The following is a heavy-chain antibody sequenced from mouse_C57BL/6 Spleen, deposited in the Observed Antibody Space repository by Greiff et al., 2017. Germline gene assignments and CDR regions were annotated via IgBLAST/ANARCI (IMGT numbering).Heavy chain of an antibody. CDR2: ISSGGSYN. CDR1: GFTFSSYG. CDR3: ARHRETYFDY. V-gene: IGHV5-6*01. J-gene: IGHJ2*01. D-gene: IGHD3-3*01. Sequence: EVKLMESGGDLVKPGGSLKLSCAASGFTFSSYGMSWVRQTPDKRLEWVATISSGGSYNYYPDSVKGRFTISRDNAKNTLYLQMSSLKSEDTAMYYCARHRETYFDYWGQGTTLTVSS.